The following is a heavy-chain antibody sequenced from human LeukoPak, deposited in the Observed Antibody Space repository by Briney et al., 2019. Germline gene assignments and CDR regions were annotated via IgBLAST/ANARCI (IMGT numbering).Heavy chain of an antibody. J-gene: IGHJ4*02. V-gene: IGHV3-30*03. CDR1: GFTVSRNY. CDR3: VSLGYSSSSVRY. CDR2: ISYDGGNK. Sequence: PGGSLRLSCAASGFTVSRNYMSWVRQAPGKGLEWVAIISYDGGNKYYADSVKGRFTISRDNSKNTLYLQMNSLRAEDTAVYFCVSLGYSSSSVRYWGQGTLVTVSS. D-gene: IGHD6-6*01.